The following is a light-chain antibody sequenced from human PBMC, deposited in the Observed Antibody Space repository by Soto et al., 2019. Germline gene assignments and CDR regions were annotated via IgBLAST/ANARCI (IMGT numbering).Light chain of an antibody. CDR2: DAS. Sequence: VLKQSPATLSLSPGERATLSCRASQSVSSYLAWYQQKPGQAPRLLIYDASNRATGIPARFSGSGSGTDFTLTISSLEPEDFVVYYCQQRSNWPLTFGGGTKVDIK. V-gene: IGKV3-11*01. J-gene: IGKJ4*01. CDR1: QSVSSY. CDR3: QQRSNWPLT.